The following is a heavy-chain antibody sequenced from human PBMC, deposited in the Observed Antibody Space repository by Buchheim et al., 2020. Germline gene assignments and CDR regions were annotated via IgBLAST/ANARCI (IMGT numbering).Heavy chain of an antibody. D-gene: IGHD4-11*01. Sequence: EVQLVESGGGLVQPGGSLRLSCAASGFTFSSYAMSWVRQAPGKGLELVSAISGSGGSTYYADSVKGRFTISRDNSKNTLYLQMNSLRAEDTAVYYCAKDRIASDSKKAGGGMDVWGQGTT. J-gene: IGHJ6*02. CDR1: GFTFSSYA. V-gene: IGHV3-23*04. CDR3: AKDRIASDSKKAGGGMDV. CDR2: ISGSGGST.